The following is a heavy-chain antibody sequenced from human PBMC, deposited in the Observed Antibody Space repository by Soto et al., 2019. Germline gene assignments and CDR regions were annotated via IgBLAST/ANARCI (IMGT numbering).Heavy chain of an antibody. Sequence: EVQLLESGGGLVQPGGSLRLSCAASGFTFSSYAMSWVRQAPGKGLEWVSAISGSGGSTYYADSVKGRFPISRDNSKNTLYLQMTSLRAEDTAVYYCAKADCSSTSCYTGDYYYGMDVWGQGTTVTVSS. CDR3: AKADCSSTSCYTGDYYYGMDV. CDR2: ISGSGGST. V-gene: IGHV3-23*01. CDR1: GFTFSSYA. J-gene: IGHJ6*02. D-gene: IGHD2-2*02.